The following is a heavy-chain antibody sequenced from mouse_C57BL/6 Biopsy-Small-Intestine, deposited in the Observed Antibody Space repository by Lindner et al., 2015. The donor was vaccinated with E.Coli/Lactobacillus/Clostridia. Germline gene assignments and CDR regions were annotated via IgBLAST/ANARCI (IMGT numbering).Heavy chain of an antibody. V-gene: IGHV1-81*01. CDR2: IYPRSGNT. CDR1: GYTFTSYG. J-gene: IGHJ2*01. D-gene: IGHD1-1*01. CDR3: ARVYYGSSQHYFDY. Sequence: VQLQESGAELARPGASVKLSCKASGYTFTSYGISWVKQRTGQGLEWIGEIYPRSGNTYYNEKFKGKATLTADKSSSTAYMELRSLTSEDSAVHFCARVYYGSSQHYFDYWGQGTTLTVSS.